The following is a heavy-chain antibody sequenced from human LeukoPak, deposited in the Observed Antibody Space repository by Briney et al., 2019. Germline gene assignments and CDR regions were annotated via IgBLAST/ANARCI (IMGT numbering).Heavy chain of an antibody. CDR1: GFTFSSYA. CDR3: AKDLDVWGSYRPPDDY. V-gene: IGHV3-23*01. CDR2: ISGSGGST. J-gene: IGHJ4*02. Sequence: GGSLRLSCAASGFTFSSYAMSWVRQAPGKGLEWVSAISGSGGSTYYADSVKGRFTISRDNSKNTLYLQMNSPRAEDTAVYYCAKDLDVWGSYRPPDDYWGQGTLVTVSS. D-gene: IGHD3-16*02.